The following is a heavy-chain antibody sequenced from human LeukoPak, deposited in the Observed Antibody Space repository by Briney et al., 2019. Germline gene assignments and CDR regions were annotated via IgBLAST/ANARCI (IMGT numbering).Heavy chain of an antibody. CDR2: LSSSGSAF. V-gene: IGHV3-48*03. CDR1: GFTFSSYE. D-gene: IGHD2-21*02. J-gene: IGHJ4*02. CDR3: AKRLRAYCGGDCYSAVDY. Sequence: GGSLRLSCAASGFTFSSYEMNWVRQAPGKGLEWIAYLSSSGSAFSYADSVKGRFTIARDNSKNTLYLQMNSLRAEDTAVYYCAKRLRAYCGGDCYSAVDYWGQGTLVTVSS.